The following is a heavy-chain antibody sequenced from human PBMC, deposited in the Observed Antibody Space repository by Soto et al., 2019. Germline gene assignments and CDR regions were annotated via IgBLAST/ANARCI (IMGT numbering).Heavy chain of an antibody. CDR3: VTTYYDFWSGYYNSVDYYYMDV. Sequence: GGSLRLSCAASGFTFSSYGMHWVRQAPGKGLEWVAVISYDGSNKYYADSVKGRFTISRDNSKNTLYLQMNSLRAEDTAVYYCVTTYYDFWSGYYNSVDYYYMDVWGKGTTVTVSS. CDR1: GFTFSSYG. CDR2: ISYDGSNK. D-gene: IGHD3-3*01. V-gene: IGHV3-30*03. J-gene: IGHJ6*03.